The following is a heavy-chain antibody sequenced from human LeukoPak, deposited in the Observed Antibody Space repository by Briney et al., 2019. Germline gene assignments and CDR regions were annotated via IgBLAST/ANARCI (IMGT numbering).Heavy chain of an antibody. V-gene: IGHV3-30*02. CDR1: GFTFSSYG. D-gene: IGHD3-22*01. CDR3: AKAACYYYDSSGYDCSDAFDI. CDR2: IRYDGSNK. J-gene: IGHJ3*02. Sequence: GGSLRLSCAASGFTFSSYGMHWVRQAPGKGLEWVAFIRYDGSNKYYADSVKGRFTIPRDNSKNTLYLQMNSLRAEDTAVYYCAKAACYYYDSSGYDCSDAFDIWGQGTMVTVSS.